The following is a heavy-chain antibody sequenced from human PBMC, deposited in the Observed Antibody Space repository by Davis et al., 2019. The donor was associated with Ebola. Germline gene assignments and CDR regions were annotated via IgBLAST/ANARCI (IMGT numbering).Heavy chain of an antibody. CDR2: IYYSGST. V-gene: IGHV4-39*01. J-gene: IGHJ6*02. D-gene: IGHD6-13*01. Sequence: MPSETLSLTCTVSGGSISSSSYYWGWIRQPPGKGLEWIGSIYYSGSTYYNPSLKSRVTISVDTSKNQFSLKLSSVTAADTAVYYWASQTIAALEYYYGMDVWGQGTTVTVSS. CDR3: ASQTIAALEYYYGMDV. CDR1: GGSISSSSYY.